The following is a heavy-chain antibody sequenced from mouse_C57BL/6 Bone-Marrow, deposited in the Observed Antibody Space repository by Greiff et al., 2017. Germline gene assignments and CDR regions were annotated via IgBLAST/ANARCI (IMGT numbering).Heavy chain of an antibody. Sequence: QVQLQQPGAELVMPGASVKLSCKASGYTFTSYWMHWVKQRPGQGLEWIGEIDPSDSYTNYNQKFKGKSTLTVDQSSSTAYMQLNSLTSEDSAVYYCARHAYYFDYWGQGTTLIVSS. V-gene: IGHV1-69*01. CDR1: GYTFTSYW. CDR2: IDPSDSYT. J-gene: IGHJ2*01. CDR3: ARHAYYFDY.